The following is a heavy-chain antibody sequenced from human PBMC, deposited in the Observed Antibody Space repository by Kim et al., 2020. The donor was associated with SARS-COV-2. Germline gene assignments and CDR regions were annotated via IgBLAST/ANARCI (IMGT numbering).Heavy chain of an antibody. V-gene: IGHV3-21*01. CDR1: GFTFSSYS. CDR3: ARDLGSYGPHYFDY. Sequence: GGSLRLSCAASGFTFSSYSMNWVRQAPGKGLEWVSSISSSSSYIYYADSVKGRFTISRDNAKNSLHLQMNSLRAEDTAVYYCARDLGSYGPHYFDYWGQGTLVTVSS. D-gene: IGHD3-10*02. CDR2: ISSSSSYI. J-gene: IGHJ4*02.